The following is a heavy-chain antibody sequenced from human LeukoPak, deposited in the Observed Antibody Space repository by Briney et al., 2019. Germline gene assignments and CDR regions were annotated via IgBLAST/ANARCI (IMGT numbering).Heavy chain of an antibody. CDR1: GGSISSGGYY. J-gene: IGHJ4*01. CDR3: ARRKRGSGGPFDS. Sequence: SETLSLTCTVSGGSISSGGYYWSWIRQPPGKGLEWIGYIYHSGSTYYNPSLKSRVTISIDTSKKQFSLEVTSVTAADTAVYFCARRKRGSGGPFDSWGHGTLVTVSS. D-gene: IGHD6-19*01. CDR2: IYHSGST. V-gene: IGHV4-30-2*01.